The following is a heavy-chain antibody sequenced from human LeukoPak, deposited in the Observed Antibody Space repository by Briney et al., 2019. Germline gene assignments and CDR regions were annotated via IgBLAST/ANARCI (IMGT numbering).Heavy chain of an antibody. CDR1: GFTFDDYG. CDR3: ARAPGQLARDAFDI. Sequence: RSGGSLRLSCAASGFTFDDYGMSWVRQAPGKGLEWVSGINWNGGSTGYADSVKGRFTISRDNAKNSLYLQMNSLRAEDTALYHCARAPGQLARDAFDIWGQGTMVTVSS. CDR2: INWNGGST. J-gene: IGHJ3*02. D-gene: IGHD6-13*01. V-gene: IGHV3-20*01.